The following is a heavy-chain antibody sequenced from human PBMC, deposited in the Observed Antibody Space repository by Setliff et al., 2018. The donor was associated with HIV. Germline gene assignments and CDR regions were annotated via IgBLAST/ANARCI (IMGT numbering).Heavy chain of an antibody. V-gene: IGHV1-2*04. CDR3: ARGMDYYDTSGYYQYYFDY. Sequence: ASVKVSCKASGYSFTDYYIHWVRQAPGQGLEWMGWINPKSDGTNYAQKFQGWITMTRDTSISTAYMELSRLRSDDTAVYYCARGMDYYDTSGYYQYYFDYWSQGTLVTGLL. D-gene: IGHD3-22*01. CDR1: GYSFTDYY. J-gene: IGHJ4*02. CDR2: INPKSDGT.